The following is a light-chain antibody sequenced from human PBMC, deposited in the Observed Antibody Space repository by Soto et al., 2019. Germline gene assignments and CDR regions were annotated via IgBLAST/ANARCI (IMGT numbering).Light chain of an antibody. CDR3: QQRNNWPLT. Sequence: ETVLTQSPAPLSLSPGERATLSCRASRSISTYLAWYQQKPGQAPRLLRYEALNRSTGIPARFSGSGSDTDFTLTISGLEPVDFAVYDCQQRNNWPLTFGGGTKVEIK. J-gene: IGKJ4*02. V-gene: IGKV3-11*01. CDR1: RSISTY. CDR2: EAL.